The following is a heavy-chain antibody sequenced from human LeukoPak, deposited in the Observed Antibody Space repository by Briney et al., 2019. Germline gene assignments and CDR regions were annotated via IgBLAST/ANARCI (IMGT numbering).Heavy chain of an antibody. V-gene: IGHV1-2*02. J-gene: IGHJ5*02. CDR3: ARVVPAAIRADRRVFGKSNWFDP. D-gene: IGHD2-2*01. CDR1: GYTFTGCY. Sequence: ASVKVSCKASGYTFTGCYMHWVRQAPGQGLEWMGWINPNSGGTNYAQKFQGRVTMTRDTSISTAYMELSRLRSDDTAVYYCARVVPAAIRADRRVFGKSNWFDPWGQGTLVTVSS. CDR2: INPNSGGT.